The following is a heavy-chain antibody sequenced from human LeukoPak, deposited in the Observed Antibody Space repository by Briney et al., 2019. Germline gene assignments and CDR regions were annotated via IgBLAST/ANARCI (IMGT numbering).Heavy chain of an antibody. V-gene: IGHV3-21*01. CDR2: ISSSSTYI. J-gene: IGHJ3*02. Sequence: PGGSLRLSCAASGFTFSTNTMNWVRQAPGKGLEWVSSISSSSTYIYHADSVKGRFTISRDNAKKSLYLQMNSLRDEDTAVYYCARRSRDCSNGVCYAFDIWGQGTVVTVSS. CDR1: GFTFSTNT. CDR3: ARRSRDCSNGVCYAFDI. D-gene: IGHD2-8*01.